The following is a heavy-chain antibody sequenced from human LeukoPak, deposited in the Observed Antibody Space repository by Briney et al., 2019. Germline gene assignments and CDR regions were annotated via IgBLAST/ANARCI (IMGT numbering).Heavy chain of an antibody. V-gene: IGHV3-9*01. J-gene: IGHJ4*02. Sequence: GRSLRLSCAGSGFTLGDYSMHWVRQAPGKGLEWISGIHWTGGIVAYAASVKGRFTISRDNAKNSLYLEMNSLKPEDTALYYCAKLMVGGLTKSPFDSWGQGTLVTVSS. CDR2: IHWTGGIV. D-gene: IGHD3-10*01. CDR3: AKLMVGGLTKSPFDS. CDR1: GFTLGDYS.